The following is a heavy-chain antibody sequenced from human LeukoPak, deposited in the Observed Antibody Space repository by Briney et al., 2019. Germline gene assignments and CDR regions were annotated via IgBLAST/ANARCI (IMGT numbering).Heavy chain of an antibody. V-gene: IGHV4-59*02. J-gene: IGHJ4*02. CDR3: ARGGNRLDY. Sequence: SENLSLTCSVSRGSVSSYYWSWIRQPPGKGLEWIGFIYYTGSTNYNPSLKSRVTMSVDTSKSQISLKLTSVTAADTAVYYCARGGNRLDYWGQGTLVTVSS. CDR1: RGSVSSYY. CDR2: IYYTGST. D-gene: IGHD1-14*01.